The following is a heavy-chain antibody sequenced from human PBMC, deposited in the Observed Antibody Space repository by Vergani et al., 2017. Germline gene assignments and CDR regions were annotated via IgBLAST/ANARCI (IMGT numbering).Heavy chain of an antibody. CDR2: IYHSGST. V-gene: IGHV4-38-2*01. J-gene: IGHJ4*02. D-gene: IGHD3-3*01. CDR1: GYSISSGYY. CDR3: ARGGGIPRIRLLEWLLPGFDY. Sequence: QVQLQESGPGLVKPSETLSLTCAVSGYSISSGYYWGWIRQPPGKGLEWIGSIYHSGSTYYNPSLKSRVTISVDTSKNQFSLKLSSVTAADTAVYYCARGGGIPRIRLLEWLLPGFDYWGQGTLVTVSS.